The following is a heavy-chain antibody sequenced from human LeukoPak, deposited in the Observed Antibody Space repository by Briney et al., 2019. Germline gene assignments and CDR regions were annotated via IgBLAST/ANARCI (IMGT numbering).Heavy chain of an antibody. CDR2: ISYDGSNK. CDR3: ARVKPYSGSYYAGGYFDY. Sequence: GGSLRLSCAASGFTFSSYAMHWVRQAPGKGLEWVAVISYDGSNKYYADSVKGRFTISRDNSKNTLYLQMNSLRAEDTAVYYCARVKPYSGSYYAGGYFDYWGQGTLVTVSS. V-gene: IGHV3-30-3*01. D-gene: IGHD1-26*01. CDR1: GFTFSSYA. J-gene: IGHJ4*02.